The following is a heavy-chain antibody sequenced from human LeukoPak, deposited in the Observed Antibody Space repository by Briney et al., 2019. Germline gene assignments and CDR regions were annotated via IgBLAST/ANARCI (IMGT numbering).Heavy chain of an antibody. CDR2: ISSNGGST. J-gene: IGHJ4*02. Sequence: GGSLRLSCAASGFTFSSYAMHWVRQAPGKGLEYVSAISSNGGSTYYANSVKGRFTISRDNSKNTLYLQMGSLRAEDMAVYYCARTKGYSYRGAPFDYWGQGTLVTVSS. V-gene: IGHV3-64*01. CDR3: ARTKGYSYRGAPFDY. D-gene: IGHD5-18*01. CDR1: GFTFSSYA.